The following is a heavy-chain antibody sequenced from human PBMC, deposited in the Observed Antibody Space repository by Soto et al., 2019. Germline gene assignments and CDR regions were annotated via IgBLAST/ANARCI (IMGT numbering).Heavy chain of an antibody. Sequence: SETLSLTCSVSGGSISSGGYYWSWIRQHPGKGLEYIGYIYYSGSTYYNPSLKSRVIMSVDTSKNQFSLRLSSVTAADTAVYYCARFDYYYDSSGYWRGAFDIWGQGTMVTVSS. D-gene: IGHD3-22*01. V-gene: IGHV4-31*03. CDR3: ARFDYYYDSSGYWRGAFDI. CDR1: GGSISSGGYY. J-gene: IGHJ3*02. CDR2: IYYSGST.